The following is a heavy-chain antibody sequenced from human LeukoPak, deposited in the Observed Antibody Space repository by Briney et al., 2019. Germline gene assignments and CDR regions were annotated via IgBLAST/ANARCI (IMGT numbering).Heavy chain of an antibody. J-gene: IGHJ4*02. V-gene: IGHV3-74*01. CDR2: INTDGRTT. CDR1: GFTFNNHW. D-gene: IGHD1-20*01. CDR3: GRDVNWNQIDY. Sequence: GGSLRLSCAASGFTFNNHWMHWVRQAPGKGLVWISRINTDGRTTDYADSVKGRFTISRDNAKNTLYLQMNSLRAEHTAVYYCGRDVNWNQIDYWGQGSLVTVSS.